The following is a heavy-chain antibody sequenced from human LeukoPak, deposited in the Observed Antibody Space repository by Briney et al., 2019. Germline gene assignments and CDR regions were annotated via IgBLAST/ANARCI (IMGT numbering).Heavy chain of an antibody. CDR3: ARVGGYGYGKQYYYYYMDV. V-gene: IGHV3-7*01. J-gene: IGHJ6*03. CDR2: IKQDGSEK. CDR1: GFTFSSYW. D-gene: IGHD5-18*01. Sequence: GGSLRLSCAASGFTFSSYWMGWVRPAPGKGLEGVANIKQDGSEKYYADSVKGRFTISRDNAKNSLYLQMNSLRAEDTAVYYCARVGGYGYGKQYYYYYMDVWGKGTTVTISS.